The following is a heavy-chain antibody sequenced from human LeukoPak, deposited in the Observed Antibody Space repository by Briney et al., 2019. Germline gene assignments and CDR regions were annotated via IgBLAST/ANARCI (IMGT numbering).Heavy chain of an antibody. D-gene: IGHD4-17*01. CDR1: GFSLNTRGMC. CDR2: IDWDGYK. Sequence: SGPTLVKPTQTLTLTFTFSGFSLNTRGMCVSWLRQPPGKALEWLALIDWDGYKYYSTSLNTRPTVSKGTSKNQVVLIMTSMDPVDTATYYCARGDYGDRIFDYWGQGTLVTVSS. V-gene: IGHV2-70*13. J-gene: IGHJ4*02. CDR3: ARGDYGDRIFDY.